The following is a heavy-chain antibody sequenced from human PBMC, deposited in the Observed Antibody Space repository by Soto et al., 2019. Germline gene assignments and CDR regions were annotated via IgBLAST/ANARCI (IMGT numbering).Heavy chain of an antibody. D-gene: IGHD5-12*01. Sequence: ESGGGLVKPGGSLRLSCAASGFTFSSYSMNWVRQAPGKGLEWVSSISSSSSYIYYADSVKGRFTISRDNAKNSLYLQMNSLRAEDTAVYYCAREDIVATPAFDIWGQGTMVTVSS. J-gene: IGHJ3*02. CDR2: ISSSSSYI. V-gene: IGHV3-21*01. CDR1: GFTFSSYS. CDR3: AREDIVATPAFDI.